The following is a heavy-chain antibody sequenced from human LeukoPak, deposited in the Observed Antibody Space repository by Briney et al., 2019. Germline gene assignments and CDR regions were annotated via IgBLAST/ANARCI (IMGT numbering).Heavy chain of an antibody. V-gene: IGHV3-30-3*01. J-gene: IGHJ6*02. D-gene: IGHD2-2*01. Sequence: GRSLRLSCAASGFTFSSYAMHWVRQAPGKGLEWVAVISYDESNKYYADSVKGRFTISRDNSKNTLYLQMNSLRAEDTAVYYCARRSSRAVPAFYGMDVWGQGTTVTVSS. CDR1: GFTFSSYA. CDR3: ARRSSRAVPAFYGMDV. CDR2: ISYDESNK.